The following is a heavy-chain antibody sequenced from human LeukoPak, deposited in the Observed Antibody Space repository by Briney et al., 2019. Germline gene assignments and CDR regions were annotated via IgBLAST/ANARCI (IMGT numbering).Heavy chain of an antibody. CDR3: ARGNYYGSSGYYYGYYYYYMDV. Sequence: PGGSLRLSCAAAGFTVSSNYMSWVRQAARRGLEWVSVIYSGGSTYYADSVKGRFTISRDNSKNTLYLQMNSLRAEDTAVYYCARGNYYGSSGYYYGYYYYYMDVWGKGTTVTVSS. D-gene: IGHD3-22*01. CDR1: GFTVSSNY. CDR2: IYSGGST. J-gene: IGHJ6*03. V-gene: IGHV3-53*01.